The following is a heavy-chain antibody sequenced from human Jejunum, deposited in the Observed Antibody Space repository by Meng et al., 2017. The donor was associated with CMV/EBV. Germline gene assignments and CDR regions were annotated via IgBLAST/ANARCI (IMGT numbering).Heavy chain of an antibody. CDR1: GDSITGYY. V-gene: IGHV4-4*07. D-gene: IGHD6-19*01. CDR2: VYTSGST. Sequence: VQLQGSGPGLVKPSETLSLTCTVSGDSITGYYYNWIRQPAGKGLEWIGRVYTSGSTNYSPSLKSRVTMSVDTSMKQLSLKLTSVTAADTAVYYCARASNSAGWYGFDYWGQGTLVPSPQ. CDR3: ARASNSAGWYGFDY. J-gene: IGHJ4*02.